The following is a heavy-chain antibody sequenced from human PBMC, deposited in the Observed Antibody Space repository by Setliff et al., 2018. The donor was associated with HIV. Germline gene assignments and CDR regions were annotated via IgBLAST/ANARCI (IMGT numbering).Heavy chain of an antibody. CDR3: AREPRGTAAYWYFDL. V-gene: IGHV1-69*10. Sequence: SVKVSCKASGGTFSNYVFSWVRQAPGHGLERMGGIVPILSTANYAQKFQGRVTITADKSTTTAYMELTDLKTDDTAVYYCAREPRGTAAYWYFDLWGRGTLVTVSS. CDR2: IVPILSTA. J-gene: IGHJ2*01. CDR1: GGTFSNYV. D-gene: IGHD2-21*02.